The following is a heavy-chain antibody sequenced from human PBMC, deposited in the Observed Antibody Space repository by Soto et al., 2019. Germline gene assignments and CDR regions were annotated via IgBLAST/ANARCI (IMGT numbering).Heavy chain of an antibody. CDR1: GYTFTNNY. CDR3: ARDRGPSSGYYPYWFDP. V-gene: IGHV1-46*01. CDR2: IYPNGGTT. D-gene: IGHD3-22*01. J-gene: IGHJ5*02. Sequence: ASVKVSCKTSGYTFTNNYMHWVRQAPGQGLEWMGMIYPNGGTTDYAQKFQGRVTMTSDTSTTTVYMELSSLRSEDTAVYYCARDRGPSSGYYPYWFDPWGQGTLVTVSS.